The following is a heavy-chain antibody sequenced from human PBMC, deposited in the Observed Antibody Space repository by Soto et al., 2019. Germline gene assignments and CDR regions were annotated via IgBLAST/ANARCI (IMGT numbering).Heavy chain of an antibody. Sequence: EVQLLESGGDLVQPGGSLRLSCAASGFSFSDYSMNWVRQAPGRGLEWVAFIDLSGTTRDYRESVKGRFTISKDKSMNTVYLQMHSLRVEDAAVYYCTKDRVPDGIYSFDYWGQGALVTVSS. D-gene: IGHD2-15*01. V-gene: IGHV3-23*03. J-gene: IGHJ4*02. CDR3: TKDRVPDGIYSFDY. CDR1: GFSFSDYS. CDR2: IDLSGTTR.